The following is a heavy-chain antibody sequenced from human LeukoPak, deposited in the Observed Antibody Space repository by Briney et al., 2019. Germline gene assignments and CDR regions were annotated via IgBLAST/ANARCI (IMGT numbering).Heavy chain of an antibody. Sequence: GGSLRLSCAASGFTFSSYGMHWVRQAPGKGLEWVAVISYDGSNKYYADSVKGRFTISRDNSKNTLYLQMNSLRAEDTAVYYCAKEYTYSSGWYFDYWGQGTLVTVSS. CDR2: ISYDGSNK. D-gene: IGHD6-19*01. CDR3: AKEYTYSSGWYFDY. V-gene: IGHV3-30*18. J-gene: IGHJ4*02. CDR1: GFTFSSYG.